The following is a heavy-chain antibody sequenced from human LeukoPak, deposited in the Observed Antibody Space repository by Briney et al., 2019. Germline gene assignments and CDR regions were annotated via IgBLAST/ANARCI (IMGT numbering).Heavy chain of an antibody. CDR1: GFTFSTYV. V-gene: IGHV3-33*08. D-gene: IGHD6-19*01. J-gene: IGHJ4*02. CDR2: IWSDGGNK. Sequence: PGGSLRLSCAASGFTFSTYVMSWVRQAPGKGLEWVAVIWSDGGNKYYADSVKGRFTITRDNSKNTLYLQMDSLRAEDTAVYYCARSRSSGWVYFEYWGQGTLVTVSS. CDR3: ARSRSSGWVYFEY.